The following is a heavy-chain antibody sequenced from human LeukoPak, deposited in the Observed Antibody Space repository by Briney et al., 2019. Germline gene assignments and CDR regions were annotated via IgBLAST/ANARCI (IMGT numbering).Heavy chain of an antibody. CDR2: IKQDGSEK. V-gene: IGHV3-7*01. J-gene: IGHJ4*02. CDR3: TREGITAAADY. Sequence: GGSLRLSCAASGFSFSSFWMSWVRQAPGKGLEWVANIKQDGSEKNYVDSVKGRFTISRDNAKNSLYLQLNSLRAEDTAVYYCTREGITAAADYWGQGTLVTVSS. D-gene: IGHD6-13*01. CDR1: GFSFSSFW.